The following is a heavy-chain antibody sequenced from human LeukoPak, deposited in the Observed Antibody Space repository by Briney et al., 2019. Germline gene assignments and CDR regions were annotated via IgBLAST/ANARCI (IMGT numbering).Heavy chain of an antibody. CDR1: GFTFSSYS. J-gene: IGHJ6*02. Sequence: GGSLRLSCAASGFTFSSYSMNWVRQAPGKGLEWVSSISSSSSYIYYADSVKGRFTISRDNAKNSLYLQMTSMRAEDTAVYYCARDLVVRGVNPGYYYYGMDVWGQGTTVTVSS. CDR2: ISSSSSYI. D-gene: IGHD3-10*01. V-gene: IGHV3-21*01. CDR3: ARDLVVRGVNPGYYYYGMDV.